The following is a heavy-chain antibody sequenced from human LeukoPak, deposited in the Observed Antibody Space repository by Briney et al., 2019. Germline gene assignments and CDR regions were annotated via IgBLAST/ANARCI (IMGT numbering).Heavy chain of an antibody. D-gene: IGHD3-10*01. CDR3: AKDWGSGENYFDY. CDR2: ISYDGSNK. Sequence: GGSLRLSCAASGFTFSSYGMHWVRQAPGKGLEWVAVISYDGSNKYYADSVKGRFTISRDNSKNTLYLQMNSLRAEDTAVYYCAKDWGSGENYFDYWGQETLVTVSS. V-gene: IGHV3-30*18. CDR1: GFTFSSYG. J-gene: IGHJ4*02.